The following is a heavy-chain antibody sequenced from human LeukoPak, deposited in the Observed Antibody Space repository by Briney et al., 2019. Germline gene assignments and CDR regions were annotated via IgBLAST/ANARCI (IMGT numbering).Heavy chain of an antibody. CDR3: ARLPRTRGYGAYDLDY. V-gene: IGHV3-48*03. J-gene: IGHJ4*02. CDR2: IGSDATTT. CDR1: GFTFSSYE. Sequence: GGSLRLSCAASGFTFSSYEMTWVRQAPGKGLEWVSHIGSDATTTYYAGSVRGRFTISRDNAKNLLYLQMNSLRAEDTAVYYCARLPRTRGYGAYDLDYWGQGTLVTVSS. D-gene: IGHD5-12*01.